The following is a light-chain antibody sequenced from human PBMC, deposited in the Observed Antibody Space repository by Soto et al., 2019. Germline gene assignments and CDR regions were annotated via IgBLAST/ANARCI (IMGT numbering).Light chain of an antibody. J-gene: IGKJ5*01. Sequence: EIVLTQSPDTLSLSAGERATLSCRARQSFSSSYLAWYQQKPGQAPRLLIYGASNRATAIPDRFSGSGSGADFTLTISRLEPEDFAVYYCQQYGVSPLFGQGTRLEIK. CDR2: GAS. V-gene: IGKV3-20*01. CDR3: QQYGVSPL. CDR1: QSFSSSY.